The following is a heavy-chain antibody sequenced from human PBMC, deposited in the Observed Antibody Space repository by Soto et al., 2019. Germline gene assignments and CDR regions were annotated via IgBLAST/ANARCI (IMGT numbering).Heavy chain of an antibody. CDR3: ARSIVVVVAATPGAFDI. V-gene: IGHV4-30-4*01. J-gene: IGHJ3*02. CDR1: GGSISSGDYY. CDR2: IYYSGST. D-gene: IGHD2-15*01. Sequence: SETLSLTCTVPGGSISSGDYYWSWIRQPPGKGLEWIGYIYYSGSTYYNPSLKSRVTISVDTSKNQFSLKLSSVTAADTAVYYCARSIVVVVAATPGAFDIWGQGTMVTVSS.